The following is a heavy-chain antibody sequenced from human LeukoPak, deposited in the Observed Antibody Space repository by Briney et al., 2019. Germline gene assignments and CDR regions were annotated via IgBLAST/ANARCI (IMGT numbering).Heavy chain of an antibody. D-gene: IGHD1-26*01. CDR1: GFTFSSYW. CDR2: ISYDGSNK. J-gene: IGHJ4*02. CDR3: TRLVGATSDDY. V-gene: IGHV3-30*03. Sequence: GGSLRLSCAASGFTFSSYWMSWVRQAPGKGLEWVAVISYDGSNKYYADSVKGRFTISRDNSKNTLYLQMNSLRAEDTAVYYCTRLVGATSDDYWGQGTLVTVSS.